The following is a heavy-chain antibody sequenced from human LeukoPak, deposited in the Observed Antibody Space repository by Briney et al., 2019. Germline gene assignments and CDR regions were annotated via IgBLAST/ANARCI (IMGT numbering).Heavy chain of an antibody. CDR1: GGSISSYY. D-gene: IGHD3-10*01. V-gene: IGHV4-59*01. Sequence: SETLSLTCTVSGGSISSYYWSWIRQPPGKGLEWIGYIYYSGGTNYNPSLKSRVTISVDTSKNQSSLKLSSVTAADTAVYYCASHITMVRGAAVDYWGQGTLVTVSS. J-gene: IGHJ4*02. CDR2: IYYSGGT. CDR3: ASHITMVRGAAVDY.